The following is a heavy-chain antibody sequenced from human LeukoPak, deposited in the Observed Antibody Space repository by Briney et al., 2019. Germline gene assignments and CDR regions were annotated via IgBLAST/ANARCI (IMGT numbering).Heavy chain of an antibody. V-gene: IGHV3-30-3*01. J-gene: IGHJ4*02. Sequence: PGGSLRLSCAASGFTFSSYAMYWVRQAPGKGLEWVAVISYDGSNKYYADSVKGRFTISRDNSKNTLYLQMNSLRAEDTAVYYCARIDSSGYTFDSWGQGTLVTVSS. D-gene: IGHD3-22*01. CDR1: GFTFSSYA. CDR3: ARIDSSGYTFDS. CDR2: ISYDGSNK.